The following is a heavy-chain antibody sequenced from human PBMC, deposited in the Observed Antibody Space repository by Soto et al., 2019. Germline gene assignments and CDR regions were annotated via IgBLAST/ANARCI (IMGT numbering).Heavy chain of an antibody. CDR3: ARDVRLGESGYDY. Sequence: ASVKVSCKASGYTFSSYGFSWVRQAPGQGLEWMGWISAYNGNTDYAQKFQGRVTMATDTSTSTAYMELRSLRSDDTAVYYCARDVRLGESGYDYWGQGTLVTV. CDR2: ISAYNGNT. J-gene: IGHJ4*02. CDR1: GYTFSSYG. V-gene: IGHV1-18*01. D-gene: IGHD3-16*01.